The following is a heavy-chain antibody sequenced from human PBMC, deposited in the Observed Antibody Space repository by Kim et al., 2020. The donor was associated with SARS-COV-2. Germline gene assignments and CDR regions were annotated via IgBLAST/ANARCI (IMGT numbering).Heavy chain of an antibody. V-gene: IGHV3-33*03. CDR3: ARGRSSSYAVGMGV. Sequence: HSVKGRFTISRDNFNNTLYLQMNILSVEETAVYYCARGRSSSYAVGMGVWGQGTTVTVSS. D-gene: IGHD6-13*01. J-gene: IGHJ6*02.